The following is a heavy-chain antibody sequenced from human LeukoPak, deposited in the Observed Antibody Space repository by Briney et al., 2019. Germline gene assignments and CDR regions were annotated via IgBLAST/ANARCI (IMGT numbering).Heavy chain of an antibody. J-gene: IGHJ6*02. CDR3: ARDRNYCSGGSCVEYYYYGMDV. CDR1: GFTFSPYS. D-gene: IGHD2-15*01. Sequence: GGSLRLSCAASGFTFSPYSMNWVRQAPGKGLEWVSVIYSGGSTYYADSVKGRFTISRDNSKNTLYLQMNSLRAEDTAVYYCARDRNYCSGGSCVEYYYYGMDVWGQGTTVTVSS. CDR2: IYSGGST. V-gene: IGHV3-66*01.